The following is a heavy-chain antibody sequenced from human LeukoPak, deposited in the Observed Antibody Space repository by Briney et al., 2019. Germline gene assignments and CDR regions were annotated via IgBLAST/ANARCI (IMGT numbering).Heavy chain of an antibody. D-gene: IGHD3-10*01. CDR2: INHSGST. CDR1: GGSFSGYY. CDR3: ARGRGVRGVITPRYFDL. V-gene: IGHV4-34*01. J-gene: IGHJ2*01. Sequence: LETLPLTCAVYGGSFSGYYWSWIRQPPGKGLEWIGEINHSGSTNYNPSLKSRVTISVDTSKNQFSLKLSSVTAADTAVYYCARGRGVRGVITPRYFDLWGRGTLVTVSS.